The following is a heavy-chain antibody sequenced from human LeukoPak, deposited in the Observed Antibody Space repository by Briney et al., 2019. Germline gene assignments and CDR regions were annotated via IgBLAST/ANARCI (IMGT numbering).Heavy chain of an antibody. V-gene: IGHV3-48*01. J-gene: IGHJ2*01. Sequence: GGSLRLSCAASGFTFSSYSMNWVRQAPGKGLEWVSYISSSSSTIYYADSVKGRFTISRDNAKNSLYLQMNSLRAEDTAVYYCARGGIAAAGTPVGYWYFDLWGRGTLVTVSS. CDR2: ISSSSSTI. CDR3: ARGGIAAAGTPVGYWYFDL. CDR1: GFTFSSYS. D-gene: IGHD6-13*01.